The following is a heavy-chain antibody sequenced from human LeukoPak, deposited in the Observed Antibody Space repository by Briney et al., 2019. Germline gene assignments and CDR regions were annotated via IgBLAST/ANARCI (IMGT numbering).Heavy chain of an antibody. CDR3: ARDNNDFWSGYYYYYYMDV. J-gene: IGHJ6*03. CDR2: INPSGGST. V-gene: IGHV1-46*01. CDR1: GYTFTSYY. D-gene: IGHD3-3*01. Sequence: GASVKVSCKASGYTFTSYYMHWVRQAPGQGLEWMGIINPSGGSTSYAQKFQGRVTMTRDTSTSTVYMELSSLRSEDTAVYYCARDNNDFWSGYYYYYYMDVWGKGTTVTVSS.